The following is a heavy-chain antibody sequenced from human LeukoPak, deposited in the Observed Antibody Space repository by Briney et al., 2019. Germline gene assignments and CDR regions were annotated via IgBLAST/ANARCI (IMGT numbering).Heavy chain of an antibody. D-gene: IGHD4-17*01. CDR3: ARDPNGDYIGAFDM. CDR2: IRGGGGSA. V-gene: IGHV3-23*01. CDR1: GFTFSAYA. J-gene: IGHJ3*02. Sequence: AGGSLRLSCTASGFTFSAYAMMWVRQAPGKGPEWVSAIRGGGGSAFYADSVKGRFTISRDNSKYTLFLQMNSLRAEDTAVYYCARDPNGDYIGAFDMWGPGTMVTVS.